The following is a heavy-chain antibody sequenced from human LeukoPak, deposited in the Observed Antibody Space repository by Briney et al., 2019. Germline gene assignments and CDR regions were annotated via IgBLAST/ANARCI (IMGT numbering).Heavy chain of an antibody. CDR1: GGSFSGYY. CDR2: INHSGST. D-gene: IGHD6-19*01. CDR3: VREAAVAGSIDY. J-gene: IGHJ4*02. V-gene: IGHV4-34*01. Sequence: PSETLSLTCAVYGGSFSGYYWSWIRQPPGKGLEWIGEINHSGSTNYNPSLKSRVTISVDTSKNQFSLKLSSVTAADTAVYYCVREAAVAGSIDYWGQGTLVTVSS.